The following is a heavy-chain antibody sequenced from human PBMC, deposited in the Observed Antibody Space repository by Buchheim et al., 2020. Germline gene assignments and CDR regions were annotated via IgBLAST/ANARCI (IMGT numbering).Heavy chain of an antibody. CDR1: GLTFSSYA. CDR3: ARDQDYGGNSGPEMVYYYYGMDV. D-gene: IGHD4-23*01. V-gene: IGHV3-30*04. CDR2: ISYDGSNK. J-gene: IGHJ6*02. Sequence: QVQLVESGGGVVQPGRSLRLSCAASGLTFSSYAMHWVRQAPGKGLEWVAVISYDGSNKYYADSVKGRFTISRDNSKNTLYLQMNSLRAEDTAVYYCARDQDYGGNSGPEMVYYYYGMDVWGQGTT.